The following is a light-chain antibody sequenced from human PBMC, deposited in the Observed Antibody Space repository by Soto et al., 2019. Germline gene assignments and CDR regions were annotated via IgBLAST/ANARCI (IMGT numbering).Light chain of an antibody. Sequence: DIQLTKSPSKLSASVGDRITITCRASQSVSTWLAWYHQKPGKAPKLLIHKASSLERGVPSRCSGSGAGTEFTLTISSLQPEDVATYYCQKYNSAPLTFGGGTKVDIK. CDR3: QKYNSAPLT. CDR2: KAS. V-gene: IGKV1-5*03. J-gene: IGKJ4*01. CDR1: QSVSTW.